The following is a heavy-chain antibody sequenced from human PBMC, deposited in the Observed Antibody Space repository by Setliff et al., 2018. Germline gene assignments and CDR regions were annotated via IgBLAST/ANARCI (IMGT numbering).Heavy chain of an antibody. J-gene: IGHJ6*03. CDR1: GGTFSDYY. V-gene: IGHV4-34*08. CDR3: VRMSGFLYMDV. CDR2: INHSGTT. Sequence: PSETLSLTCAAYGGTFSDYYWTWIRQPPGKGLEWIGEINHSGTTNYHPSLRSRVTISVDTSKNQFSLKVTSVTAADTSVYFCVRMSGFLYMDVWGKGTTVTVS. D-gene: IGHD3-3*01.